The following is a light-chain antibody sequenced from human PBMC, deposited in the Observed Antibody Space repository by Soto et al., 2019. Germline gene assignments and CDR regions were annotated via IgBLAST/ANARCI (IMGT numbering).Light chain of an antibody. Sequence: DIQMTQSPSSLSASVGDRVTITCRASQGISNYLAWYQQKPGKVPNLLIYKASSLESGVPSRFSGSGSGTEFTLTISTLQPDDFATYYCQQYKTFRTFGQGTKVE. CDR1: QGISNY. J-gene: IGKJ1*01. V-gene: IGKV1-5*03. CDR2: KAS. CDR3: QQYKTFRT.